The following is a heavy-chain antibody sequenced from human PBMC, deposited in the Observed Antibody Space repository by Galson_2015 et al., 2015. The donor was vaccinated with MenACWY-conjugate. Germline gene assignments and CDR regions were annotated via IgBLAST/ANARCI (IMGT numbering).Heavy chain of an antibody. CDR2: IWYDGSQT. Sequence: SLRLSCAASGFTFSRYAMHWVRQAPGKGLEWVAVIWYDGSQTYYADSVQGRFNIFRDNSKNMANLQMNSLRADDTAMYYCFAINSGTDFWGQGTLVTVSS. V-gene: IGHV3-33*01. J-gene: IGHJ4*02. D-gene: IGHD5-12*01. CDR3: FAINSGTDF. CDR1: GFTFSRYA.